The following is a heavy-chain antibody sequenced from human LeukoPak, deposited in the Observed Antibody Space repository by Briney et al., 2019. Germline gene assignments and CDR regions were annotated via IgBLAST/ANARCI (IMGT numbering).Heavy chain of an antibody. Sequence: PGGSLRLSCAASGFTFDDYAMHWVRQAPGKGLEWVSGISWNSGSIGYADSVKGRFTISRDNAKNSLYLQMNSLRAEDTALYYCAKGGPEDYYDSSGLYYFDYWGQGTLVTVSS. V-gene: IGHV3-9*01. CDR3: AKGGPEDYYDSSGLYYFDY. D-gene: IGHD3-22*01. CDR1: GFTFDDYA. CDR2: ISWNSGSI. J-gene: IGHJ4*02.